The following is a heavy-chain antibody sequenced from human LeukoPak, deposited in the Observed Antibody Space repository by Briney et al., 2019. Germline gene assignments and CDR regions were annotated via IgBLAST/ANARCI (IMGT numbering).Heavy chain of an antibody. CDR1: GGSISNYY. CDR2: IYNSGST. D-gene: IGHD6-6*01. V-gene: IGHV4-59*01. Sequence: SETLSLTCTVSGGSISNYYWSWIRQPPGKGLEWIGYIYNSGSTNYNPSLKSRVTISVDTSKNQLSLNLRSVTAADTAAYYCARDIDSSSSFDYWGQGTLVTVSS. J-gene: IGHJ4*02. CDR3: ARDIDSSSSFDY.